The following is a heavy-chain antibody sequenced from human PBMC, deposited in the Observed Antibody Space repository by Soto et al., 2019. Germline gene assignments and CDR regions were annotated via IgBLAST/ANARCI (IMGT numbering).Heavy chain of an antibody. Sequence: SETLSLTCTVSGGSISSGGYYWSWIRQHPGKGLGWIGYIYYSGSTYYNPSLKSRVTISVDTSKNQFSLKLSSVTAADTAVYYCARKARIAAAGTIDYWGQGTLVTVSS. D-gene: IGHD6-13*01. CDR3: ARKARIAAAGTIDY. J-gene: IGHJ4*02. CDR2: IYYSGST. V-gene: IGHV4-31*03. CDR1: GGSISSGGYY.